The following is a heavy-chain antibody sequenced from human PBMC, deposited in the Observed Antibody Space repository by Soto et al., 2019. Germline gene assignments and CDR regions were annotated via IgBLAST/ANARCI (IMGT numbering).Heavy chain of an antibody. CDR2: ISGSGGST. D-gene: IGHD3-9*01. Sequence: GGSLRLSCAASGFTFSSYAMSWVRQAPGKGLEWVSAISGSGGSTYYADSVKGRFTISRDNAKNSLYLQMNDLRVEDTAVYYCTRDPRLVDYWGQGTRVTVSS. J-gene: IGHJ4*01. V-gene: IGHV3-23*01. CDR1: GFTFSSYA. CDR3: TRDPRLVDY.